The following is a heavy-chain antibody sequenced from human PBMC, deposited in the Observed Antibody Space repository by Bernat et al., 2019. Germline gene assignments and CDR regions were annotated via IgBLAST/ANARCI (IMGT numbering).Heavy chain of an antibody. CDR1: GFSLSSYL. CDR2: ITSDGTNK. CDR3: SRTAFVFDDVFDI. V-gene: IGHV3-74*01. J-gene: IGHJ3*02. Sequence: EVKVVEFGGGLVQPGGSLRLSCEASGFSLSSYLMHWVRQAPGERLVWVSRITSDGTNKIYADSVKGRFTISRDNAKNTLYLQMNSLRAEDTAVYYCSRTAFVFDDVFDIWGQGTKVTVSS. D-gene: IGHD3-16*01.